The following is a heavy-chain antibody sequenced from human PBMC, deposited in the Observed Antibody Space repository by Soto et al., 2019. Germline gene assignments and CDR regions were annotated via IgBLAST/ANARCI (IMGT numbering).Heavy chain of an antibody. D-gene: IGHD3-10*01. CDR1: GGTFTTYA. V-gene: IGHV1-69*19. CDR2: ISPMFGAS. J-gene: IGHJ4*02. Sequence: QVQLVQSGAEMKKPGSSVHVSCQSSGGTFTTYAMNWVRQAPGQGPEWMGDISPMFGASNYAPKFQGRVTITADESTGTSYMQLSSLTSEDRALYFCEREVQVHTPAFVYWGQGTLVTVSS. CDR3: EREVQVHTPAFVY.